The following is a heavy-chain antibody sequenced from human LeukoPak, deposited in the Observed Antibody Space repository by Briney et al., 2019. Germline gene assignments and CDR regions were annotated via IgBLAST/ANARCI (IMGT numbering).Heavy chain of an antibody. CDR2: IRYEGSNK. CDR3: ARDFIEYCSGGSCSALEC. J-gene: IGHJ4*02. CDR1: GFTFSSYA. D-gene: IGHD2-15*01. V-gene: IGHV3-30*02. Sequence: GGSLSLSCAASGFTFSSYAMHWVRQAPARGLEWVAFIRYEGSNKYYADSVKGRFTISRDNARKSLYLELNSLRAEDTAVYYCARDFIEYCSGGSCSALECWGQGTLVTVSS.